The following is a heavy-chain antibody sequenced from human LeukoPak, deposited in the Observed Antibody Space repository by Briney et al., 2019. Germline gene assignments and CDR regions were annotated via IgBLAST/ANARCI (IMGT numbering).Heavy chain of an antibody. V-gene: IGHV3-9*01. CDR3: TRDISGGYFNWFDP. CDR1: GFRLCDYA. Sequence: GGSLRLSCAASGFRLCDYALHWVRQAPGRELEWVSGITWNSGDIGYAESVKGRFTVSRDNAKNSLHLQMNSLTYDDTALYYCTRDISGGYFNWFDPWGQGTLVFVSS. D-gene: IGHD2-15*01. CDR2: ITWNSGDI. J-gene: IGHJ5*02.